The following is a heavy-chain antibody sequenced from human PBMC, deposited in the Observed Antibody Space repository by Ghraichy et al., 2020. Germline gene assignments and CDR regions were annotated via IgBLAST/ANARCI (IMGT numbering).Heavy chain of an antibody. J-gene: IGHJ5*02. V-gene: IGHV1-2*06. CDR1: GYTFNNYY. Sequence: ASVKVSCKASGYTFNNYYLNWVRQAPGRGLEWMGRIAPKSGVTNYAQTFQGRVTMTRDTSITTAYMELNWLTLNDTAVYYCARERAEGFDLWGQGTLVTVSS. CDR2: IAPKSGVT. CDR3: ARERAEGFDL.